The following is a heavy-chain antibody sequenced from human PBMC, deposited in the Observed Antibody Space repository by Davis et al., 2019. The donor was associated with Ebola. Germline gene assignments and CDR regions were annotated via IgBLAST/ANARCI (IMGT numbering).Heavy chain of an antibody. J-gene: IGHJ5*02. CDR2: IYTSGST. V-gene: IGHV4-4*07. CDR1: GGSISSYY. Sequence: PSETLSLTCTVSGGSISSYYWSWIRQPAGKGLEWIGRIYTSGSTNYNPSLKSRVTMSVDTSKNQFSLKLSSVTAADTAMYYCARGIGYDFWSGSAMWFDPWGQGTLVTVSS. D-gene: IGHD3-3*01. CDR3: ARGIGYDFWSGSAMWFDP.